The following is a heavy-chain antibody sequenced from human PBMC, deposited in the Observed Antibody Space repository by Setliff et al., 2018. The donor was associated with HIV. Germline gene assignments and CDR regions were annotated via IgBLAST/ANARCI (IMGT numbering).Heavy chain of an antibody. CDR3: ALPYCSGGNCWSSASLPPAGWFDP. D-gene: IGHD2-15*01. V-gene: IGHV1-69*05. CDR1: GGTFSSYV. J-gene: IGHJ5*02. Sequence: SVKVSCKASGGTFSSYVISWVRQAPGQGPEWMGGIIPMYGVTNYAQKFQGRVTMTTDESTSTAYMELSSLRSEDTAVYYCALPYCSGGNCWSSASLPPAGWFDPWGQGTLVTVSS. CDR2: IIPMYGVT.